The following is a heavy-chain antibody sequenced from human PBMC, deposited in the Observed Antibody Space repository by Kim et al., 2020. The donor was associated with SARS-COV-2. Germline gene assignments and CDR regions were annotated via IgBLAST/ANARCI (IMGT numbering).Heavy chain of an antibody. CDR3: ARHVDYGDLDY. V-gene: IGHV5-51*01. CDR1: GYRFTNYW. Sequence: GESLKISCKGSGYRFTNYWIAWVRQMPGKGLEWMGIIYPGDSDTRYSPSFQGQVTISAYKSISSAYLQWSSLKASDTAMYYCARHVDYGDLDYWGQGTLVTVSS. J-gene: IGHJ4*02. D-gene: IGHD4-17*01. CDR2: IYPGDSDT.